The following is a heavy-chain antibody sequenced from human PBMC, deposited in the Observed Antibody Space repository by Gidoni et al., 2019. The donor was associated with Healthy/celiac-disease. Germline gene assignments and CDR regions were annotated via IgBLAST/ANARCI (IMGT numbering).Heavy chain of an antibody. V-gene: IGHV1-46*01. Sequence: QVQLVQSGAEVKKPGASVQVSCKASGYTFTSYYMRWVRQSPGQGLEWMGIINPSGGSTSYAQKFQGRVTMTRDTSTSTVYMELSSLRSEDTAVYYCAKDQGIVVVPAHNWFDPWGQGTLVTVSS. CDR2: INPSGGST. J-gene: IGHJ5*02. CDR3: AKDQGIVVVPAHNWFDP. D-gene: IGHD2-2*01. CDR1: GYTFTSYY.